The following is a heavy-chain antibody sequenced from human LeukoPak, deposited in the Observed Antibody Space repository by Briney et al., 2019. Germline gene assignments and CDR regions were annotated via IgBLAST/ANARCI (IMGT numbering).Heavy chain of an antibody. D-gene: IGHD6-6*01. CDR3: ARDVRAYSTSSSAFDI. J-gene: IGHJ3*02. V-gene: IGHV3-21*01. Sequence: GGSLRLSCAASGFTFSSYSINWVRQAPGKGLEWVSSISSSSSYIYYADSVKGRFTISRDNAKNSLYLEMNSLRDEDTAVYYCARDVRAYSTSSSAFDIWGQGTMVTVSS. CDR1: GFTFSSYS. CDR2: ISSSSSYI.